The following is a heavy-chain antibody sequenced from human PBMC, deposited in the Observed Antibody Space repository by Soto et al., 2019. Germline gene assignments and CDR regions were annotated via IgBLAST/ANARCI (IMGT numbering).Heavy chain of an antibody. CDR3: ARGSIAARPQLGDY. V-gene: IGHV1-18*01. CDR2: ISAYNGNT. J-gene: IGHJ4*02. CDR1: GYTFTSYG. Sequence: ASVKVSCKASGYTFTSYGISWVRQAPGQGLEWIGWISAYNGNTNYAQKLQGRVTMTTDPSTSTAYLELRSLRSDDTALYYCARGSIAARPQLGDYWGQGTLVTVSS. D-gene: IGHD6-6*01.